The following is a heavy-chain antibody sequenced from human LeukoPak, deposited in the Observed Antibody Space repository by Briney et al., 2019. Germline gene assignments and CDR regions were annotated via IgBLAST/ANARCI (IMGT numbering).Heavy chain of an antibody. CDR2: IYHSGST. Sequence: PSETLSLTCTVSGGSISPYYWSWIRQPPGKGLGWIGSIYHSGSTYYNPSLKSRVTISVDTSKNQFSLKLSSVTAADTAVYYCASPPYWGQGTLVTVSS. CDR1: GGSISPYY. CDR3: ASPPY. V-gene: IGHV4-59*04. J-gene: IGHJ4*02.